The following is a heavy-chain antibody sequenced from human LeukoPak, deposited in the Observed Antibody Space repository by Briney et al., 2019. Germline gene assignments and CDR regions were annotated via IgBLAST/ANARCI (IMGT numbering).Heavy chain of an antibody. D-gene: IGHD4-11*01. CDR1: GYSFNSHW. CDR3: VRRGGTRLHSVFDY. J-gene: IGHJ4*02. V-gene: IGHV5-51*01. CDR2: IYPGDSDI. Sequence: GESLKISCKGSGYSFNSHWIGWVRQMPGKGLEWMGIIYPGDSDIRDSLSFQGQVTTSVDKSISTAYLQWSSLKASDTAMYYCVRRGGTRLHSVFDYWGQGTLVTVSS.